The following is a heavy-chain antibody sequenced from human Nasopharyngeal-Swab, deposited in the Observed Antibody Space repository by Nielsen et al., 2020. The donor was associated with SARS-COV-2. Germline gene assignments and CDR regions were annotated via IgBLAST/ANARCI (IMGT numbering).Heavy chain of an antibody. J-gene: IGHJ4*02. CDR2: IKSRSDGGTI. V-gene: IGHV3-15*01. CDR3: TTEFGSGWYDY. D-gene: IGHD6-19*01. CDR1: GVNFTNAW. Sequence: GGSLRLSCAASGVNFTNAWMSWVRQARGEGLEWVGRIKSRSDGGTIDYAAPVKGRFTISRDDSKKTLYLQMNSLKTEDTALYYCTTEFGSGWYDYWGQGTLVTVSS.